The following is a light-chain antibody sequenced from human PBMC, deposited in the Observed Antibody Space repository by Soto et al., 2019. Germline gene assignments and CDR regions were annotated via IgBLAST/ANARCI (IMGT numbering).Light chain of an antibody. CDR1: QSVSSSY. J-gene: IGKJ5*01. V-gene: IGKV3-20*01. Sequence: EIVLTQSPGTLSLSPGERATLSCRASQSVSSSYLAWYQQRPGQPPRLLIYDASNRATGIPVRFSGSGSGTDFTLTISRLEPEDFAVYYCQQYGSSLITFGQGTRLENK. CDR3: QQYGSSLIT. CDR2: DAS.